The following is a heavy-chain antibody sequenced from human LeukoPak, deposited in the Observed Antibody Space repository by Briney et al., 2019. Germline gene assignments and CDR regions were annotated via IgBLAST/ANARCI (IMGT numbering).Heavy chain of an antibody. CDR3: ARDQSRAFDT. Sequence: SETLSLTCTVSGASISSYYWSWIRQPPGKGLEWIGYIYYSGSTNYNPSLKSRVTISVDTSKNQFSLKLSSVTAADTAVYYCARDQSRAFDTWGQGTMVTVSS. CDR2: IYYSGST. J-gene: IGHJ3*02. CDR1: GASISSYY. V-gene: IGHV4-59*01.